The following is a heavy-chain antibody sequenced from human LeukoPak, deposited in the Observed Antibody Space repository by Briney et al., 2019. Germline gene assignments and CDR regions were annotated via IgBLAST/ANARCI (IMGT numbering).Heavy chain of an antibody. Sequence: SETLSLTCTVSGGSISSSSYCWGWIRQPPGKGLEWIGSIYYSGSTYYNPSLKSRVTISVDTSKNQFSLKLSSVTAADTAVYYCARHDGTYSTDYWGQGTLVTVSS. D-gene: IGHD2/OR15-2a*01. CDR1: GGSISSSSYC. V-gene: IGHV4-39*01. J-gene: IGHJ4*02. CDR3: ARHDGTYSTDY. CDR2: IYYSGST.